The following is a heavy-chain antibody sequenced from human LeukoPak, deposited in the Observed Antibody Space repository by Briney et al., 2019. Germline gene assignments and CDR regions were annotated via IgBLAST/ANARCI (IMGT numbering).Heavy chain of an antibody. J-gene: IGHJ4*02. CDR1: GFTFSTFG. Sequence: GGSLRLSCAASGFAASGFTFSTFGFHWVRQAPGKGLEWVAFIRYDGSNKYYADSVKGRFTISRDNSKNTLYLQMNSLRAEDTAVYYCAKTPTYYYDSSPLWGQGTLVTVSS. CDR3: AKTPTYYYDSSPL. D-gene: IGHD3-22*01. V-gene: IGHV3-30*02. CDR2: IRYDGSNK.